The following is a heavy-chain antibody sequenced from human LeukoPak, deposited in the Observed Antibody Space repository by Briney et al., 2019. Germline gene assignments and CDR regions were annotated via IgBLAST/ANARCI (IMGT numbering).Heavy chain of an antibody. CDR1: GYTFTGYY. D-gene: IGHD6-13*01. J-gene: IGHJ4*02. V-gene: IGHV1-2*02. CDR3: ARERHNIVAAFRLVY. CDR2: INPNSGGT. Sequence: ASVKVSCKASGYTFTGYYMHWVRQAPGQGLEWMGWINPNSGGTNYAQKFQGRVTMTRDTSISTAYMELSRLRSDDTAVYYCARERHNIVAAFRLVYWGQGTLVTVSS.